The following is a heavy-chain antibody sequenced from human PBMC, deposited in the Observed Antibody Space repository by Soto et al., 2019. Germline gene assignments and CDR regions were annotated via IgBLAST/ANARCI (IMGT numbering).Heavy chain of an antibody. CDR3: AREGYSSSWYPLKGYYYYGMDV. D-gene: IGHD6-13*01. J-gene: IGHJ6*02. CDR1: GFTFSSYS. CDR2: IIRSGGYI. V-gene: IGHV3-21*01. Sequence: EVQLVESGGGLVKPGGSLRLSCAASGFTFSSYSMNWVRQAPGKGLEWVSSIIRSGGYIYYADSVKGRFTISRDNAKNSLYLQMNSLRAEDTAVYYCAREGYSSSWYPLKGYYYYGMDVWGQGTTVTVSS.